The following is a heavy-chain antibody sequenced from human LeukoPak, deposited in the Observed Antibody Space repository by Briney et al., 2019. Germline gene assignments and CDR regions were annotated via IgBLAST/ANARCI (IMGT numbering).Heavy chain of an antibody. CDR2: IIPIFGTA. Sequence: ASVKVSCRASGGTFSSYAISWVRQAPGQGLEWMGGIIPIFGTANYAQKFQGRVTITADESTSTAYMELSSLRSEDTAVYYCARDRGYYGSGSIDYWGQGTLVTVSS. V-gene: IGHV1-69*13. D-gene: IGHD3-10*01. CDR3: ARDRGYYGSGSIDY. J-gene: IGHJ4*02. CDR1: GGTFSSYA.